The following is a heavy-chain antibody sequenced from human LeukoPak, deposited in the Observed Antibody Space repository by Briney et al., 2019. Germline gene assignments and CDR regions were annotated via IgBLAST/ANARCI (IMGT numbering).Heavy chain of an antibody. V-gene: IGHV4-59*10. D-gene: IGHD3-22*01. CDR2: IYTSGST. J-gene: IGHJ4*02. CDR1: GFTFSSYS. Sequence: GSLRLSCAASGFTFSSYSMNWVRQAPGKGLEWIGRIYTSGSTNYNPSLKSRVTMSVDTSKNQFSLKLSSVTAADTAVYYCARGGYYDSSGYPIDYWGQGTLVTVSS. CDR3: ARGGYYDSSGYPIDY.